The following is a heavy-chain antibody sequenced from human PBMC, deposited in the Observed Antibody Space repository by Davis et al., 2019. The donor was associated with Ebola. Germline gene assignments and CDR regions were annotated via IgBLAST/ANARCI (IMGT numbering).Heavy chain of an antibody. J-gene: IGHJ4*02. CDR2: ISSSGSTI. CDR1: GFTFSSYA. CDR3: AREKYDILTGYYLDY. Sequence: GESLKISCAASGFTFSSYAMSWIRQAPGKGLEWVSYISSSGSTIYYADSVKGRFTISRDNAKNSLYLQMNSLRAEDTAVYYCAREKYDILTGYYLDYWGQGTLVTVSS. V-gene: IGHV3-11*04. D-gene: IGHD3-9*01.